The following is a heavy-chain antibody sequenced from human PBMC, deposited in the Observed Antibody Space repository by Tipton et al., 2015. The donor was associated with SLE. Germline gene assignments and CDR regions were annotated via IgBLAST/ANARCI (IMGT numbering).Heavy chain of an antibody. J-gene: IGHJ3*02. Sequence: TLSLTCTVSGGSISSYYWSWIRQPPGKGLEWIGYIYYSGSTNYNPSLKSRVTISVDTSKNQFSLKLSSVTASDTAVYDCARDLSILWKGAFDIWGQGTMVTVSS. V-gene: IGHV4-59*01. CDR2: IYYSGST. CDR1: GGSISSYY. CDR3: ARDLSILWKGAFDI. D-gene: IGHD2-21*01.